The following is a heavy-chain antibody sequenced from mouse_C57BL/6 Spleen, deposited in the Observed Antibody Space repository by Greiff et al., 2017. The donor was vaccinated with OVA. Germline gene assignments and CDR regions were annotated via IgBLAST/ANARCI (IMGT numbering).Heavy chain of an antibody. D-gene: IGHD2-3*01. CDR1: GYTFTSYW. J-gene: IGHJ3*01. CDR2: IDPNSGGT. Sequence: QVQLQQSGAELVKPGASVKLSCKASGYTFTSYWMYWVKQRPGRGLEWIGRIDPNSGGTKYNEKFKSKSTLTVDKPSSTSYIQLSSLTSEDSAVYYCASSDGYSRGFAYWGQGTLVTVSA. CDR3: ASSDGYSRGFAY. V-gene: IGHV1-72*01.